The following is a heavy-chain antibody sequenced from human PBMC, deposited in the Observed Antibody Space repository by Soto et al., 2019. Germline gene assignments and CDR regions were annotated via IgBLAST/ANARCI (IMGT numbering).Heavy chain of an antibody. J-gene: IGHJ4*02. CDR2: ISGSGGST. CDR3: AKEFWDYYDSSGYPDY. CDR1: GFTFTSYA. V-gene: IGHV3-23*01. D-gene: IGHD3-22*01. Sequence: GGSLRLSCAASGFTFTSYAMSWVRQAPGKGLEWVSAISGSGGSTYYADSVKGRFTISRDNSKNTLYLQMNSLRAEDTAVYYCAKEFWDYYDSSGYPDYWGQGTLVTVSS.